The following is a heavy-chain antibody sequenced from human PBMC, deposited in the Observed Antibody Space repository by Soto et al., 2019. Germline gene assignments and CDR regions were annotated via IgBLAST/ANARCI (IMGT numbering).Heavy chain of an antibody. CDR3: AKKKQITVVRGVIIPSYYYYGMDV. D-gene: IGHD3-10*01. V-gene: IGHV3-30*18. Sequence: SLRLSCAASGFTFSSYGMHWVRQAPGKGLEWVAVISYDGSNKYYADPVKGRFTISRDNSKNTLYLQMNSLRAEDTAVYYCAKKKQITVVRGVIIPSYYYYGMDVWGQGTTVTVSS. J-gene: IGHJ6*02. CDR2: ISYDGSNK. CDR1: GFTFSSYG.